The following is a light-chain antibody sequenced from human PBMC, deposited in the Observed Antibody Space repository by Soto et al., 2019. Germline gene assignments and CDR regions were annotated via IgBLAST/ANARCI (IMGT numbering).Light chain of an antibody. J-gene: IGLJ1*01. CDR2: EVS. V-gene: IGLV2-14*03. Sequence: QSALTQPDSVSGSPGQSITISCTGTSSDVGGFNCVSWYQQHPGKAPKLMIYEVSNRPSGVSNRFSGSKSGNTASLTISGLQAEDEANYFCSSRTTSSTVYVFGTGTKVTVL. CDR1: SSDVGGFNC. CDR3: SSRTTSSTVYV.